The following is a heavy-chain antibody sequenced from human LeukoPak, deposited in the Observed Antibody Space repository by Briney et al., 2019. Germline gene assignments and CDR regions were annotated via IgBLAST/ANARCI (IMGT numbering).Heavy chain of an antibody. CDR3: ARGGFGELLSPLDY. CDR1: GXTVSGNY. J-gene: IGHJ4*02. D-gene: IGHD3-10*01. CDR2: LYTSGST. V-gene: IGHV3-53*01. Sequence: GGSLRLSCATSGXTVSGNYMSWVRQAPGKGLEWVSVLYTSGSTYYADSVKGRFTISRDNSKNTLYLQMNSLRVEDTAIYYCARGGFGELLSPLDYWGQGTLVTVSS.